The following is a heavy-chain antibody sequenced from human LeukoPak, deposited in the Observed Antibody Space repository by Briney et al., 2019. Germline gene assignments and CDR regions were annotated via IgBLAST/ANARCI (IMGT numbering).Heavy chain of an antibody. J-gene: IGHJ6*02. CDR2: ISSSSSYI. D-gene: IGHD3-9*01. CDR1: GFTFSSYS. CDR3: ARAYDILTGYRYYGMDV. Sequence: GGSLRLSCAASGFTFSSYSMNWVRQAPGKGLEWVSSISSSSSYIYYADSVKGRFTISRDNAKNSLYLQMNSLRAEGTAVYYCARAYDILTGYRYYGMDVWGQGTTVTVSS. V-gene: IGHV3-21*01.